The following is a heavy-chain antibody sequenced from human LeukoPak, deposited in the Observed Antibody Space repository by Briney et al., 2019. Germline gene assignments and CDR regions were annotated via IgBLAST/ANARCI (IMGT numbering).Heavy chain of an antibody. CDR2: ITSTSSYI. CDR1: GFTFSSYT. V-gene: IGHV3-21*01. D-gene: IGHD5-12*01. CDR3: VRRGPNNSGLDY. J-gene: IGHJ4*02. Sequence: GGSLRLSCAASGFTFSSYTFKWVRQAPGKGLEWVASITSTSSYIYYSDSVQVRFAVSRDNAKNSLYLQMNSLRVEDTAVFYCVRRGPNNSGLDYWGQGTLVTVSS.